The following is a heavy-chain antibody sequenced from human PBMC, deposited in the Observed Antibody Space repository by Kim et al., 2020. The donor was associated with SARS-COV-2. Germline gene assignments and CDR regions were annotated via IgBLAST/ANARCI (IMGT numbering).Heavy chain of an antibody. CDR3: ARGDGGYYIYYYYGMDV. D-gene: IGHD3-22*01. J-gene: IGHJ6*02. V-gene: IGHV3-30*04. Sequence: GGSLRLSCAASGFTFSSYAMHWVRQAPGKGLEWVAVISYDGSNKYYADSVKGRFTISRDNSKNTLYLQMNSLRAEDTAVYYCARGDGGYYIYYYYGMDVWGQGTTVTVSS. CDR1: GFTFSSYA. CDR2: ISYDGSNK.